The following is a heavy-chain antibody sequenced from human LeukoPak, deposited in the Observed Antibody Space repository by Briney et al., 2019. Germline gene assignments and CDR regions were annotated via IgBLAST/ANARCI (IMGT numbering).Heavy chain of an antibody. CDR2: ITTTVGDT. CDR3: AKRPYGSGGGHFDH. V-gene: IGHV3-23*01. D-gene: IGHD3-10*01. CDR1: GFTFTDYA. J-gene: IGHJ4*02. Sequence: GGSLRLSCVASGFTFTDYAMTWVRQPPGRRLEWVSTITTTVGDTHYADSVKGRFTVSRDDSKGTLFLQMNSLRAEVTGVYYCAKRPYGSGGGHFDHWGQGTLAIVSS.